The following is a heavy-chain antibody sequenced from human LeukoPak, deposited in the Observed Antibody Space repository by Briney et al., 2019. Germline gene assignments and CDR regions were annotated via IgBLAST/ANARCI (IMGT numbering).Heavy chain of an antibody. V-gene: IGHV3-7*01. J-gene: IGHJ4*02. CDR3: ARGRYYGTDYFDY. D-gene: IGHD1-26*01. CDR1: GFIFSSYW. CDR2: IKQDGSEK. Sequence: GGSLRLSCAASGFIFSSYWMSWVRQAPGKGLEWVANIKQDGSEKYYVDSVKGRFTISRDNAKNSLYLQMSSLRAEDTAVYYCARGRYYGTDYFDYWGQGTLVTVSS.